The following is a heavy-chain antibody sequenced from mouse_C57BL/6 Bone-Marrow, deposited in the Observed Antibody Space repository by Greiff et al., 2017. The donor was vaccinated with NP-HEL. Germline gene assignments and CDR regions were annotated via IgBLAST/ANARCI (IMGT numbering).Heavy chain of an antibody. Sequence: VQLQQSGPELVKPGASVKISCKASGYTFTDYYMNWVKQSHGKSLEWIGDINPNNGGTSYNQKFKGKATLTVDKSSSTAYMELRSLTSEDSAVYYCARTPLYYGSSDFDYWGQGTTLTVSS. CDR2: INPNNGGT. J-gene: IGHJ2*01. V-gene: IGHV1-26*01. D-gene: IGHD1-1*01. CDR1: GYTFTDYY. CDR3: ARTPLYYGSSDFDY.